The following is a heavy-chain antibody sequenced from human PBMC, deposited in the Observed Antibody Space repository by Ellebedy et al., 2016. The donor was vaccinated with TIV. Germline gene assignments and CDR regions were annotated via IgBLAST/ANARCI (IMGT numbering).Heavy chain of an antibody. CDR3: LYSSGP. CDR1: RFDISNDY. D-gene: IGHD6-19*01. Sequence: GGSLRLSCDASRFDISNDYMAWIRQGPGKGLEWVSYISSSGATIYSADAMKGRFTISRDNAKNSLYLQMNSLRAEDTAVYYCLYSSGPWGQGTMVTVSS. V-gene: IGHV3-11*04. J-gene: IGHJ3*01. CDR2: ISSSGATI.